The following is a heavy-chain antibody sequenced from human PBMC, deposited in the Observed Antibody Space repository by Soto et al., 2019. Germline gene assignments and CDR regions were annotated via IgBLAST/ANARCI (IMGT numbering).Heavy chain of an antibody. J-gene: IGHJ4*02. CDR1: GFTFSSYA. CDR3: ARDHGSGPKRWLQPLNY. Sequence: GGSLRLSCAASGFTFSSYAMHWVRQAPGKGLEWVAVISYDGSNKYYADSVKGRFTISRDNPKNTLYLQMNSLRAEDTAVYYCARDHGSGPKRWLQPLNYWGQGTLVTVSS. D-gene: IGHD5-12*01. V-gene: IGHV3-30-3*01. CDR2: ISYDGSNK.